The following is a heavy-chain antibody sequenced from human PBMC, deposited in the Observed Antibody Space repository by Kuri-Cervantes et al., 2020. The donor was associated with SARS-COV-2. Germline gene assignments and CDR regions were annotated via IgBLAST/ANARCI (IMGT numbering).Heavy chain of an antibody. V-gene: IGHV1-69*13. D-gene: IGHD2-2*02. J-gene: IGHJ3*02. Sequence: SVKVSCKASGVNLSSYAIAWVRQAPGQGLEWMGRIIPIYGTTNYAQKAQGRVTITADESTSTAYMELSSLRSEDTAVYYCARDRTAVVPAAIPGSDAFDIWGQGTMVTVSS. CDR2: IIPIYGTT. CDR1: GVNLSSYA. CDR3: ARDRTAVVPAAIPGSDAFDI.